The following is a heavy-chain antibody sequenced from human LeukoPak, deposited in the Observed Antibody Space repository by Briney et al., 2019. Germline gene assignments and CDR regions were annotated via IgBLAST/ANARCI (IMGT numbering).Heavy chain of an antibody. CDR2: INPNSGGT. J-gene: IGHJ4*02. CDR3: ARVVVRDGYNYKDY. V-gene: IGHV1-2*02. Sequence: ASVKVSCKASGYTFTGYYMHWVRQAPGQGIEWMGWINPNSGGTNYAQKFQGRVTMTRDTSISTAYMELSRLRSDDTAVYYCARVVVRDGYNYKDYWGQGTLVTVSS. D-gene: IGHD5-24*01. CDR1: GYTFTGYY.